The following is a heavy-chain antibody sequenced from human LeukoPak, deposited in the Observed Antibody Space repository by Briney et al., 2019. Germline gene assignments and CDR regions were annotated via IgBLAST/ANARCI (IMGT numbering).Heavy chain of an antibody. CDR3: ARGLVSWNDIYFDY. Sequence: PSETLSLTCAVYGGSFSGYYWSWIRQPPVRGLEWIGEINHSGSTNYNPSLKSRVTISVDTSKNQFSLKLSSVTAADTAVYYCARGLVSWNDIYFDYWGQGTLVTVS. CDR2: INHSGST. V-gene: IGHV4-34*01. J-gene: IGHJ4*02. CDR1: GGSFSGYY. D-gene: IGHD1-1*01.